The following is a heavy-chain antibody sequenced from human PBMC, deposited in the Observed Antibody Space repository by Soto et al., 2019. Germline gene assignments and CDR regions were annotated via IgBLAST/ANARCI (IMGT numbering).Heavy chain of an antibody. V-gene: IGHV1-3*01. Sequence: ASVKVSCKASGYTFTSYAMHWVRQAPGQRLEWMGWINAGNGNTKYSQKFQGRVTITRDTSASTAYMELSSLRSEDTAVYYCARVFRGRDANCFDPWGQGTQVTVSS. J-gene: IGHJ5*02. CDR1: GYTFTSYA. CDR2: INAGNGNT. CDR3: ARVFRGRDANCFDP. D-gene: IGHD2-21*02.